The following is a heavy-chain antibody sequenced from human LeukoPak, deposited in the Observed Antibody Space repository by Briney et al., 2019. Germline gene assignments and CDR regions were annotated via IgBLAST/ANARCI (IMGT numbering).Heavy chain of an antibody. V-gene: IGHV3-30*18. CDR3: AKGQWELLELLGMDV. D-gene: IGHD1-26*01. CDR2: ISYDGSNK. CDR1: GFTFSNAW. J-gene: IGHJ6*02. Sequence: GGSLRLSCAASGFTFSNAWMSWVRQAPGKGLEWVAVISYDGSNKYYADSVKGRFTISRDNSKNTLYLQMNSLRAEDTAVYYCAKGQWELLELLGMDVWGQGTTVTVSS.